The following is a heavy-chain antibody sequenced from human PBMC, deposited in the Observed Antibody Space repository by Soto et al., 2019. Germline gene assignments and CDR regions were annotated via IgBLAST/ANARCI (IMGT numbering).Heavy chain of an antibody. V-gene: IGHV3-48*02. D-gene: IGHD2-2*02. Sequence: GSXKLSCAASGFTFSSYSMNWVRQAPGKWLEWVSYISSSSSTIYYADSVKGRFTISRDNAKNSLYLQMNSLRDEDTAVYYCARGYYCSSTSCYTWDYYYYGMDVWGQGTTVTVSS. CDR1: GFTFSSYS. J-gene: IGHJ6*02. CDR2: ISSSSSTI. CDR3: ARGYYCSSTSCYTWDYYYYGMDV.